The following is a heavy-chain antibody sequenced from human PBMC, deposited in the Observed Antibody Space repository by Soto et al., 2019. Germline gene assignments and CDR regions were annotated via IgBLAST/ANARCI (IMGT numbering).Heavy chain of an antibody. CDR1: GGTFSSYT. J-gene: IGHJ3*01. V-gene: IGHV5-51*01. D-gene: IGHD5-12*01. Sequence: KVSCKASGGTFSSYTLGWVRQAAGQGLEWMGIIYPGDSDTRYSPSFQGQVTLSSDKSIRTAYLQWSSLKASDTAMYYCAILVATAAFDLWGQGTMVTVSS. CDR3: AILVATAAFDL. CDR2: IYPGDSDT.